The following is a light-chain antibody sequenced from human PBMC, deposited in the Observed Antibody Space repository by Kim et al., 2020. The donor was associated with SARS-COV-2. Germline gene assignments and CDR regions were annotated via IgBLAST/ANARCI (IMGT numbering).Light chain of an antibody. V-gene: IGKV3-15*01. CDR1: QSISSN. CDR3: QQYDSWPPWT. J-gene: IGKJ1*01. Sequence: SPGERVTLSCRASQSISSNLAWYQQKPGQAPRLVIYGATTGAAGIPPRFTGGGSGTEFTLTISSLQSEDFAVYYCQQYDSWPPWTFGQGTKVEIK. CDR2: GAT.